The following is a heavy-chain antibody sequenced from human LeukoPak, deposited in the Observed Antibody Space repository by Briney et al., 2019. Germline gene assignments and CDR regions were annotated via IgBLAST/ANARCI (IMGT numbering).Heavy chain of an antibody. V-gene: IGHV3-23*01. CDR3: VKGCSYTSCYTSDY. J-gene: IGHJ4*02. D-gene: IGHD2-2*02. CDR1: GFTFNNYA. CDR2: ISGSGDST. Sequence: GGSLRLSCAASGFTFNNYARTWVRQGPGKGLEWVSTISGSGDSTHYADSVKGRFTISRDNSKNTLYLQMNSLRVEDTAVYYCVKGCSYTSCYTSDYWGQGTLVTVSS.